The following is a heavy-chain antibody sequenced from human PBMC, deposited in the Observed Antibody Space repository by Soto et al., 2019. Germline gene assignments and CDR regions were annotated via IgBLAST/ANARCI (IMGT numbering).Heavy chain of an antibody. CDR2: IIPIFGTA. J-gene: IGHJ4*02. CDR3: ARDGTLYDSSAYFYLY. V-gene: IGHV1-69*06. CDR1: GGTFSSHA. Sequence: ASVKVSCKASGGTFSSHAISWVRQAPGQGLEWMGGIIPIFGTANYAQKFQGRVTITADKSTSTAYMELSSLRSEDTAVYYCARDGTLYDSSAYFYLYWGQGTLVTVSS. D-gene: IGHD3-22*01.